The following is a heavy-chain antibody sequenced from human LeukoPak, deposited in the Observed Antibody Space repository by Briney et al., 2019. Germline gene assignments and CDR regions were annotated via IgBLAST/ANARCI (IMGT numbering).Heavy chain of an antibody. CDR3: ARFHSGPSGWYVLWYFDL. J-gene: IGHJ2*01. CDR1: GGSFSSYY. D-gene: IGHD6-19*01. V-gene: IGHV4-4*09. CDR2: IYNSENT. Sequence: SETLSLTCAVYGGSFSSYYWSWIRQPPGKGREWIGYIYNSENTKYNSSLESRVTISVDTSKNQFFLKLSSVTAADTAVYYCARFHSGPSGWYVLWYFDLWGRGTLVTVSS.